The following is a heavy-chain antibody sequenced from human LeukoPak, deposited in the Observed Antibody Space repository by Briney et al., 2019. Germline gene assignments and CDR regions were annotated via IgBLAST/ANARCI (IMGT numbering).Heavy chain of an antibody. CDR1: GGSISSYY. D-gene: IGHD3-22*01. V-gene: IGHV4-39*01. Sequence: SETLSLTCTVSGGSISSYYWGWIRQPPGKGLEWIGNIYYSGSTYYSPSLKSRVTISVDTSKNQFSLKLSSVTAADTAVYYCARHLGTMIVVAWGQGTLVTVSS. CDR2: IYYSGST. CDR3: ARHLGTMIVVA. J-gene: IGHJ4*02.